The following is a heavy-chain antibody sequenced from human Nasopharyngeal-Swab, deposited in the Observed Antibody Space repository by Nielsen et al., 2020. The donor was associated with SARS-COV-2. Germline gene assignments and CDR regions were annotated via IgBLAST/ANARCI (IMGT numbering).Heavy chain of an antibody. Sequence: GEALKISCTASGFTFGDYAMSWVRQAPGKGLEWVGFIRSKAYGGTTEYAASVKGRFTISRDDSKSIAYLQMNSLKTEDTAAYYCTREGVWWLRPGGFDYWGQGTLATVSS. CDR2: IRSKAYGGTT. J-gene: IGHJ4*02. D-gene: IGHD5-12*01. CDR3: TREGVWWLRPGGFDY. CDR1: GFTFGDYA. V-gene: IGHV3-49*04.